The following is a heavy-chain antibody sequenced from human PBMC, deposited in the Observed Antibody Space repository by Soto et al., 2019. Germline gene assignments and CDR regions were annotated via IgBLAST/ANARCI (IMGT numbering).Heavy chain of an antibody. Sequence: QVHLVESGGGVVQPGRSLALSCAASGFTFSRNAMHWVRQAPGKGLEWVAVISNDGNKKNYADAVKGRFTISRDNSKNRLYLQMNRLRAEDTAVYYCATPTSRAVPYYYYYMDVWGKGPRSPSP. V-gene: IGHV3-30*03. CDR2: ISNDGNKK. J-gene: IGHJ6*03. CDR3: ATPTSRAVPYYYYYMDV. D-gene: IGHD6-19*01. CDR1: GFTFSRNA.